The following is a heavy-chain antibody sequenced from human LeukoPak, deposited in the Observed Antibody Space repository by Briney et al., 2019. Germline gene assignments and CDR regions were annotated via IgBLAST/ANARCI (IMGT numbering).Heavy chain of an antibody. D-gene: IGHD3-10*01. CDR2: INWNSGKI. CDR3: ARDSLMLRGPLVIYYFDF. J-gene: IGHJ4*02. CDR1: GFTFDDYA. Sequence: GGSLRLSCAASGFTFDDYAMHWVRQAPGQGLEWVSGINWNSGKIVYADSVKGRFTISRDNSKNTLYLQMNSLRAEDTAVYYCARDSLMLRGPLVIYYFDFWGQGTLVSVSS. V-gene: IGHV3-9*01.